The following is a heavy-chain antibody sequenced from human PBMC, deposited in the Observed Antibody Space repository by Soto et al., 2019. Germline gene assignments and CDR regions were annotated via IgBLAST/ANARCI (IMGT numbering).Heavy chain of an antibody. CDR3: ARSTRGIVGPGWFDP. CDR1: GGSFSGYY. D-gene: IGHD3-22*01. V-gene: IGHV4-34*01. Sequence: SETLSLTCAVYGGSFSGYYWSWIRQPPGKGLEWIGEINHSGSTNYNPSLKSRVTISVDTSKNQFSLKLSSVTAADTAVYYCARSTRGIVGPGWFDPWGQGTLVTVSS. CDR2: INHSGST. J-gene: IGHJ5*02.